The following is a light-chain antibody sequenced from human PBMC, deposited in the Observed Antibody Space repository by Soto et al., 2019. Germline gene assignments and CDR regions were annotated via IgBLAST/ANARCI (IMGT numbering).Light chain of an antibody. Sequence: EIVLTQSPGTLSLSPGERATLSCRASQSVSNNYLAWYQQKPGQAPRLLIYGASTRATGVPARFSGNGSGTEFTLSISSLQSEDFAVYYCKQYKEWPPFTFGQGTRLEFK. CDR1: QSVSNN. CDR2: GAS. J-gene: IGKJ5*01. CDR3: KQYKEWPPFT. V-gene: IGKV3-15*01.